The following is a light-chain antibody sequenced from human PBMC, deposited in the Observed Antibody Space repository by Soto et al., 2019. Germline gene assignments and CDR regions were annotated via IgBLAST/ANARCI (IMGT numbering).Light chain of an antibody. Sequence: EIVLTQSPGTLSLSPGETATLSCRASRSVGRTYLAWYQQRPGQAPMLLIYGTSSRASGTPDRFSGSGSGTDFTLTISRLDPEDFAVYYCQQFGSSPYTCGQGTRLEIK. CDR2: GTS. V-gene: IGKV3-20*01. J-gene: IGKJ2*01. CDR3: QQFGSSPYT. CDR1: RSVGRTY.